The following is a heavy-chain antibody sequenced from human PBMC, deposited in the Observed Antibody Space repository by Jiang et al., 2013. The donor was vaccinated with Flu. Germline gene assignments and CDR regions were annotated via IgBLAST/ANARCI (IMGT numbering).Heavy chain of an antibody. D-gene: IGHD6-19*01. Sequence: LLKPSETLSLTCTVSGVSISSYYWSWIRQPPGKGLEWIGYIYYTGSTNSNPSLKSRVTISIDTSKNQFSLKLSSVTAADTAVYYCARDHFSGWPSGHWFDPWGQGT. J-gene: IGHJ5*02. CDR3: ARDHFSGWPSGHWFDP. CDR2: IYYTGST. V-gene: IGHV4-59*01. CDR1: GVSISSYY.